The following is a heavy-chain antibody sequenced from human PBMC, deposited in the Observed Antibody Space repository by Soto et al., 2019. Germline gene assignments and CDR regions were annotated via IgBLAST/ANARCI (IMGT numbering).Heavy chain of an antibody. D-gene: IGHD2-2*01. J-gene: IGHJ4*02. CDR2: ISGSGGSP. V-gene: IGHV3-23*01. CDR1: GFTFSNYA. Sequence: PGGSLRLSCAASGFTFSNYAMNWVRQAPGKGLEWVSTISGSGGSPYYADSVKGRFTISRDNSKNTLYLQMNSLRAGDSAIYYCAKEGTSRLYYLAYWGQGTLVTVSS. CDR3: AKEGTSRLYYLAY.